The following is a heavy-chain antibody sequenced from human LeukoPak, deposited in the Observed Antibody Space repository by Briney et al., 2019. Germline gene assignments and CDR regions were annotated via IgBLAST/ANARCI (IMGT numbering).Heavy chain of an antibody. Sequence: PSETLSLTCAVYGGSFSGYYWSWIRQPPGKGLEWIGEINHSGSTNYNPSLKSRVTISVDTSKNQFSLKLSSVTAADTAVYYCARHPSYYDILTGYPGYYMDVWGKGTTVTISS. CDR3: ARHPSYYDILTGYPGYYMDV. D-gene: IGHD3-9*01. CDR2: INHSGST. J-gene: IGHJ6*03. CDR1: GGSFSGYY. V-gene: IGHV4-34*01.